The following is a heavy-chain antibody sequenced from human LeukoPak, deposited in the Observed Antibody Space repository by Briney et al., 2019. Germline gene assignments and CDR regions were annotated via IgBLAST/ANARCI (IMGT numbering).Heavy chain of an antibody. CDR1: GYTFTSYA. J-gene: IGHJ4*02. CDR2: INADTGDT. CDR3: ARDRGGTGDFDY. V-gene: IGHV1-3*01. D-gene: IGHD1-1*01. Sequence: ASVKVSCKASGYTFTSYAMHWVRRAPGQRLEWMGWINADTGDTEYSRKFQGRVNVARDTSASTAYMELSSLRSEDTAVYYCARDRGGTGDFDYWGQGTLVTVSS.